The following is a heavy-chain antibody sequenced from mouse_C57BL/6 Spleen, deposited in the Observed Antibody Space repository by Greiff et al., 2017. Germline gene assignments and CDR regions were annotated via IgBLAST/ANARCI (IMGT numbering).Heavy chain of an antibody. CDR2: IDPETGGT. CDR3: TRWRWLLPYWYFDV. V-gene: IGHV1-15*01. Sequence: VKLVESGAELVRPGASVTLSCKASGYTFTDYEMHWVKQTPVHGLEWIGAIDPETGGTAYNQKFKGKAILTADKSSSTAYMELRSLTSEDSAVYYCTRWRWLLPYWYFDVWGTGTTVTVSS. CDR1: GYTFTDYE. D-gene: IGHD2-3*01. J-gene: IGHJ1*03.